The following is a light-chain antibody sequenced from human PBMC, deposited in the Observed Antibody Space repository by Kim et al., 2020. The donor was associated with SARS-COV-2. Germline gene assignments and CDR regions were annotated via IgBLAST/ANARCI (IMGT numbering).Light chain of an antibody. J-gene: IGLJ7*01. Sequence: GQKVTISCSGSSSNIGNNYVSWYQQRPGTAPKVLIYDNKKRPSGIPDRFSGSKSGTSATLGITGLQTGDEADYYCGTWDSSLSAAVFGGGTQLTVL. V-gene: IGLV1-51*01. CDR1: SSNIGNNY. CDR2: DNK. CDR3: GTWDSSLSAAV.